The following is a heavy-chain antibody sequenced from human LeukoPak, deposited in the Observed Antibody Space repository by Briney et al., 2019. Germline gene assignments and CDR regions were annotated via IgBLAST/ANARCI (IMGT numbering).Heavy chain of an antibody. CDR3: ARDSSGSNWNWFDP. D-gene: IGHD3-22*01. J-gene: IGHJ5*02. CDR2: IRGKAYGGTT. Sequence: AGGSLRLSCTASGLTIGDYSMSWVRQAPGKGLEWVGFIRGKAYGGTTDYAASVKGRFTISRDDSKTIAYLQMNSLKTEDTAVYYCARDSSGSNWNWFDPWGQGTLVTVSS. CDR1: GLTIGDYS. V-gene: IGHV3-49*04.